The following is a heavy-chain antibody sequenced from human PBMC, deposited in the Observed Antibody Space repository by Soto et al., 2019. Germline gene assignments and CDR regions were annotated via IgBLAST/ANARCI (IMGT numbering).Heavy chain of an antibody. D-gene: IGHD1-20*01. J-gene: IGHJ6*02. Sequence: TSETLSLTCAVYGGSFSGYYWSWIRQPPGKGLEWIGEINHSGSTNYNPSLKSRVTISVDTSKNQFSLKLSSVTAADTAVYYCAKGEDNWNTRYYYGMDVWGQGTTVTVSS. V-gene: IGHV4-34*01. CDR2: INHSGST. CDR1: GGSFSGYY. CDR3: AKGEDNWNTRYYYGMDV.